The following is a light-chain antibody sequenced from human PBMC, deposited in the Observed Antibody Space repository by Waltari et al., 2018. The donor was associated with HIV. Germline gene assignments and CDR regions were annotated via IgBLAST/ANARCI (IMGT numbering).Light chain of an antibody. CDR1: SSDVGGYHY. CDR3: SSYTSSSTPYV. Sequence: QSALTQPASVSGSPGQSITISCTGTSSDVGGYHYVSWYQQHPGKAPKLMIYDVSNRPAGVSNRCSGSKSGNTASLTISGLQAEDEADYYCSSYTSSSTPYVFGTGTKVTVL. J-gene: IGLJ1*01. CDR2: DVS. V-gene: IGLV2-14*03.